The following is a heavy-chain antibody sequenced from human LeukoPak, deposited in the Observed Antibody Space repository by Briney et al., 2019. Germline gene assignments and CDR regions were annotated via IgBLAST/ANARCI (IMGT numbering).Heavy chain of an antibody. V-gene: IGHV4-34*01. CDR3: AFWSGSYDS. D-gene: IGHD1-26*01. CDR2: INHSGST. CDR1: GGSFSGYY. J-gene: IGHJ4*02. Sequence: SETLSLTCAVYGGSFSGYYWSWIRQPPGKGLEWIGEINHSGSTNYNPSLRSRVTISVDTSKNQFSLKLSSVTAADTAVYYCAFWSGSYDSWGQGTLVTVSS.